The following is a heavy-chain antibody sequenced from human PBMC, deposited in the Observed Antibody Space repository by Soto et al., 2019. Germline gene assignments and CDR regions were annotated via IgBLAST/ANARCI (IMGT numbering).Heavy chain of an antibody. CDR2: IYYSGST. Sequence: SETLSLTCTVSGGSISSSSYYWGWIRQPPGKGLEWIGSIYYSGSTYYNPSLKSRVTISVDTSKNQFSLKLSSVTAADTAVYYCARQPRGYSYGRSYYYYVMDVWGKGTTVTVSS. V-gene: IGHV4-39*01. D-gene: IGHD5-18*01. CDR1: GGSISSSSYY. CDR3: ARQPRGYSYGRSYYYYVMDV. J-gene: IGHJ6*04.